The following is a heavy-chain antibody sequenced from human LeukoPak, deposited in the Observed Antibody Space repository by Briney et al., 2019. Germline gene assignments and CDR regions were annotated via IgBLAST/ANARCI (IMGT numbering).Heavy chain of an antibody. Sequence: ASVKVSCKASGYIFTDYYMHWVRQAPGQGLEWMGWINPNTGGTNYAQKFQGRVTMTRDTSIITAYMELSRLTSDDTAVYYCARGHAGGNHRYFYMDVWAKGTTVTVSS. CDR3: ARGHAGGNHRYFYMDV. D-gene: IGHD1-14*01. V-gene: IGHV1-2*02. J-gene: IGHJ6*03. CDR2: INPNTGGT. CDR1: GYIFTDYY.